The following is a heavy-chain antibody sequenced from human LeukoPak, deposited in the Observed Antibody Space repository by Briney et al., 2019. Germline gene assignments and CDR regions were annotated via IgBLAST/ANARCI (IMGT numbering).Heavy chain of an antibody. D-gene: IGHD6-6*01. CDR1: GGSISSYY. J-gene: IGHJ6*02. CDR3: ARDPPKYSSSSWPYYGMDV. Sequence: SESLSLTCTVSGGSISSYYWSWIRQPAGKGLEWIGRISTSGSTNYNPSLKSRVTMSVDTSKNQFSLKLSSVTAADTAVYYCARDPPKYSSSSWPYYGMDVWGQGTTVTASS. CDR2: ISTSGST. V-gene: IGHV4-4*07.